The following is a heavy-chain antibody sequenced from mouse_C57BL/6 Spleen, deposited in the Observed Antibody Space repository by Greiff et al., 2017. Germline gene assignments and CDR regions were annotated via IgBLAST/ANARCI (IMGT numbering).Heavy chain of an antibody. D-gene: IGHD1-1*01. CDR2: INPSSGYT. CDR3: ASRDGSSYNY. Sequence: VQLQQSGAELARPGASVKMSCKASGYTFTSYTMHWVKQRPGQGLEWIGYINPSSGYTKYNQKFKDKATLTADKSSSTAYMQLSSLTSEDSAVYFCASRDGSSYNYWGQGTTLTVSS. CDR1: GYTFTSYT. J-gene: IGHJ2*01. V-gene: IGHV1-4*01.